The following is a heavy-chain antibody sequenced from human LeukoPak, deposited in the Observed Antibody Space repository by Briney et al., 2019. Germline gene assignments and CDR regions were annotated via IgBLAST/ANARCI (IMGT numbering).Heavy chain of an antibody. CDR2: ISGSGGST. CDR3: AKDALGYCSGGSCPSNS. J-gene: IGHJ4*02. Sequence: TGGSLRLSCAASGFTFSSYGMSWVRQAPGKGLEWVSAISGSGGSTYYADSVKGRFTISRDNSKNTLYLQMNSLRAEDTAIYYCAKDALGYCSGGSCPSNSWGQGTLVTVSS. CDR1: GFTFSSYG. V-gene: IGHV3-23*01. D-gene: IGHD2-15*01.